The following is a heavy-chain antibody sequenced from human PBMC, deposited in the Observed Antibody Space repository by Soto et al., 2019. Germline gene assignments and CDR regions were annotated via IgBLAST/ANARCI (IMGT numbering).Heavy chain of an antibody. J-gene: IGHJ4*02. D-gene: IGHD6-13*01. Sequence: EVQLLESGGDLVQPGGSLRLSCAASGFTFSSYAMSWVRQAPGKGLEWVSAISGSGGSTYYADSVKGRFTISRDNSKNTLYLQMNSLRAEDTAVYYCAKGYSSSWYEGYWGQGTLVTVSS. CDR3: AKGYSSSWYEGY. CDR2: ISGSGGST. CDR1: GFTFSSYA. V-gene: IGHV3-23*01.